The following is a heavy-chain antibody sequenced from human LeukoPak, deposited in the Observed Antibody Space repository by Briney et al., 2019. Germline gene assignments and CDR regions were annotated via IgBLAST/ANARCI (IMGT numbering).Heavy chain of an antibody. CDR2: IKQDGSEK. J-gene: IGHJ4*02. CDR3: ARVPYDYVWGSYRHLGY. CDR1: GFTFSSYW. Sequence: GGSLRLSCAASGFTFSSYWMSWVRQAPGKGLEWVANIKQDGSEKYYVDSVKGRFTISRDNAKNSLYLQMNSLRAEDTAVYYCARVPYDYVWGSYRHLGYWGQGTLVTVSS. D-gene: IGHD3-16*02. V-gene: IGHV3-7*01.